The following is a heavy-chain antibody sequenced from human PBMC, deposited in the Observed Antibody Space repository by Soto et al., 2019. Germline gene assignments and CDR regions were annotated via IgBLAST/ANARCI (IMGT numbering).Heavy chain of an antibody. D-gene: IGHD2-2*01. Sequence: GESQKISCRGSGYSFTSYWISWVRQMPGKGLEWMGRIDPSDSYTNYSPSFQGHVTISADKSISTAYLQWSSLKASDTAMYYCARLAEIVPAATYYYYGMDVWGQGTTVTVSS. CDR3: ARLAEIVPAATYYYYGMDV. J-gene: IGHJ6*02. CDR1: GYSFTSYW. CDR2: IDPSDSYT. V-gene: IGHV5-10-1*01.